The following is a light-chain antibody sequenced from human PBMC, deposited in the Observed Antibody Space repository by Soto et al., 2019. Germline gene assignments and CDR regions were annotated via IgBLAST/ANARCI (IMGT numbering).Light chain of an antibody. CDR3: SSYAGSKNFIL. Sequence: QSALTQPPSASGSPGQSVTISCTGTSSDVGGYNYVSWYQQHPGKAPKLMIYEVTKRPSGVPDRFSGSKSGNTASLTVSGLRAEDEADYFCSSYAGSKNFILFGGGTKVTVL. J-gene: IGLJ2*01. CDR2: EVT. CDR1: SSDVGGYNY. V-gene: IGLV2-8*01.